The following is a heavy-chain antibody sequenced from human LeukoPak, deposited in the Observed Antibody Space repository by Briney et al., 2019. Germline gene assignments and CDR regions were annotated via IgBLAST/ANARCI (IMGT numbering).Heavy chain of an antibody. CDR1: GYTFTAYY. CDR3: ARDGYNSWYFDY. Sequence: ASVKVSCKASGYTFTAYYMHWVRQAPGQGLEWMGWINPNSGGTNYAQKFQGRVTMTWDTSISTAYMELSRLRSDDTAVYYCARDGYNSWYFDYWGQGTLVTVSS. J-gene: IGHJ4*02. V-gene: IGHV1-2*02. CDR2: INPNSGGT. D-gene: IGHD5-24*01.